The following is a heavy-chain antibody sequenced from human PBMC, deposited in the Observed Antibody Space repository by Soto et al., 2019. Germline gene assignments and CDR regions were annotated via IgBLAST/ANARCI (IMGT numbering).Heavy chain of an antibody. CDR1: GYTFTNFG. CDR3: ARGGTPIDY. J-gene: IGHJ4*02. D-gene: IGHD3-16*01. V-gene: IGHV1-18*01. CDR2: ITAYNGNT. Sequence: QVQLVQSGAEVKKPGASVKVSCKASGYTFTNFGISWVRQAPGQGLEWMGWITAYNGNTNYAQNFQGRVTMTTDTSTSTAYMALGSLRSDDTAVYDSARGGTPIDYWGQGALVTVSS.